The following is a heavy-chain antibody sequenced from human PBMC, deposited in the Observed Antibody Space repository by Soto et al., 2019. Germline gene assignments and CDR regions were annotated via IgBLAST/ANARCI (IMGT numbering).Heavy chain of an antibody. V-gene: IGHV3-11*01. J-gene: IGHJ3*02. CDR2: ISSSGSTI. CDR3: ARAARGYSGYDRAFDI. D-gene: IGHD5-12*01. Sequence: GGSLRLSCAASGFTFSDYYMSWIRQAPGKGLEWVSYISSSGSTIYYADSVKGRFTISRDNAKNSLYLQMNSLRAGDTAVYYCARAARGYSGYDRAFDIWGQGTMVTVSS. CDR1: GFTFSDYY.